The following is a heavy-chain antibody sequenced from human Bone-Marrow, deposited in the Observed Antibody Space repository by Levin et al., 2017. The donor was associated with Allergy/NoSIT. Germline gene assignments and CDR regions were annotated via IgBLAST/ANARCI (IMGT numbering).Heavy chain of an antibody. CDR3: GRGTAAGTFEYFQD. Sequence: ASVKVSCKASGGTFSSYATSWVRQAPGQGLEWMGGIIPILDTVNYAQKFQGRVTITADKPTSTAYMELSSLGSEDTAVYFCGRGTAAGTFEYFQDWGQGTLVTVSS. D-gene: IGHD6-13*01. V-gene: IGHV1-69*06. J-gene: IGHJ1*01. CDR1: GGTFSSYA. CDR2: IIPILDTV.